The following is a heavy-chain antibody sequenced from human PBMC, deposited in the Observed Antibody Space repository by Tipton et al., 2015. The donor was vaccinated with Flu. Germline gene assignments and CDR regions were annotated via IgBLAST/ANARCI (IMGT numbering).Heavy chain of an antibody. CDR2: IYSSGST. Sequence: LVHTCTVSGDSISSYYWSWIRQPAGKGLEWIGRIYSSGSTNYNPSLKSRVTMSVDTSKNQFSLKLNSVAAADTAVYYCARGGYNLVYWGQGTLVTVSS. CDR3: ARGGYNLVY. V-gene: IGHV4-4*07. D-gene: IGHD5-24*01. CDR1: GDSISSYY. J-gene: IGHJ4*02.